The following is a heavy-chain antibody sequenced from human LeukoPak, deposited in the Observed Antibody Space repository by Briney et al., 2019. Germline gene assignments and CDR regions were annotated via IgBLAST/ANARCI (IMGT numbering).Heavy chain of an antibody. CDR2: INPSGGST. CDR1: GYTFTNYY. CDR3: ARHYDILTDPHYYGMDV. V-gene: IGHV1-46*01. D-gene: IGHD3-9*01. Sequence: ASVKVSCKASGYTFTNYYIHWVRHAPGQGLEWMGIINPSGGSTSYAQKFQGRVTMTRDTSTSTVYMELRSLRSDDTAVYYCARHYDILTDPHYYGMDVWGQGTTVTVSS. J-gene: IGHJ6*02.